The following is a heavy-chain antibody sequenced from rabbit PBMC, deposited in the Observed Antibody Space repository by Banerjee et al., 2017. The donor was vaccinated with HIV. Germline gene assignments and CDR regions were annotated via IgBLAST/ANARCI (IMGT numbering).Heavy chain of an antibody. CDR2: IYTSGGST. J-gene: IGHJ4*01. CDR1: GFSFSSYYY. CDR3: ARDVVGDVPFDL. Sequence: QSLEESGGDLVKPGASLTLTCTASGFSFSSYYYMCWVRQAPGKGLEWIACIYTSGGSTYYASWAKGRFTISKTSSTTVTLQMTSLTAADTATYFCARDVVGDVPFDLWGPGTLVTVS. V-gene: IGHV1S40*01. D-gene: IGHD2-1*01.